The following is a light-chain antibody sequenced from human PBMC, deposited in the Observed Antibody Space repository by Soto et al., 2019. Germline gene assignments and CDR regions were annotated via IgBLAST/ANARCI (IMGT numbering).Light chain of an antibody. CDR3: QQYNIYSPFT. J-gene: IGKJ3*01. Sequence: DIQMTQSPSTLSASVGDRVTITCRASQSISSWLAWYQQKPGKAPKLLIYKASSLESGVPSRFSGSGSGTEFTITISSLQPDDFATYYCQQYNIYSPFTFGPGTKVDIK. CDR2: KAS. CDR1: QSISSW. V-gene: IGKV1-5*03.